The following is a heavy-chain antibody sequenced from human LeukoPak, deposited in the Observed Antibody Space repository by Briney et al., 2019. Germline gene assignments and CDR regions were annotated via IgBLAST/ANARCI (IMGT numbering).Heavy chain of an antibody. CDR3: ARDLDGGDY. CDR2: IKQDGREK. D-gene: IGHD2-15*01. V-gene: IGHV3-7*01. CDR1: GFTFSNYW. J-gene: IGHJ4*02. Sequence: GGSLRLSCAASGFTFSNYWMSWVRQAPGKGLEWGANIKQDGREKYYVDSVKGRFTISRDNAKNSLYLQVNSLRAEDTAVYYCARDLDGGDYWGQGTLVTVSS.